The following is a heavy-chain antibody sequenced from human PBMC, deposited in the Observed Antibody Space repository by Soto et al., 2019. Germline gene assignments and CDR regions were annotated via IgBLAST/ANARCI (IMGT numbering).Heavy chain of an antibody. V-gene: IGHV4-61*01. CDR2: IYYSGST. D-gene: IGHD6-6*01. J-gene: IGHJ6*03. CDR3: ASAQAEPEYSSSSYYYMDV. Sequence: SETLSLTCTVSGGSVSSGSYYWSWIRQPPGKGLEWIGYIYYSGSTNYNPSLKSRVTISVDTSKNQFSLKLSSVTAADTAVYYCASAQAEPEYSSSSYYYMDVWGKGTTVTVSS. CDR1: GGSVSSGSYY.